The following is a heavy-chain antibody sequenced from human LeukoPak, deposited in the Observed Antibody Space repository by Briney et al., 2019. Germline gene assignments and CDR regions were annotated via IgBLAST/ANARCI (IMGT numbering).Heavy chain of an antibody. V-gene: IGHV4-39*07. Sequence: SETLSLTCTVSGASISSSSYYWGWIRQPPGKGLEWIGSIYYSGSTYYNPSLKSRVTISVDTSKNQFSLKLTSVTAADTAVYYCARKIAATWYFDFWGQGTLVTVSS. D-gene: IGHD2-21*01. CDR2: IYYSGST. J-gene: IGHJ4*02. CDR1: GASISSSSYY. CDR3: ARKIAATWYFDF.